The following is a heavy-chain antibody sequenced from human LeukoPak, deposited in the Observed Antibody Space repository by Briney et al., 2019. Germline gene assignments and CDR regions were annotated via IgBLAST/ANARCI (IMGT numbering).Heavy chain of an antibody. Sequence: SETLSLTCAVSGGSFSGFRWHWIRQPPGKGPEWIGEINHSGGTTYNPSLKSRVTISVDTSKIQFSLNLTSVTAADTAVYYCARAPLRFDILTGYHNQAYGMDVWGQGTTVTVSS. CDR2: INHSGGT. J-gene: IGHJ6*02. CDR1: GGSFSGFR. CDR3: ARAPLRFDILTGYHNQAYGMDV. D-gene: IGHD3-9*01. V-gene: IGHV4-34*01.